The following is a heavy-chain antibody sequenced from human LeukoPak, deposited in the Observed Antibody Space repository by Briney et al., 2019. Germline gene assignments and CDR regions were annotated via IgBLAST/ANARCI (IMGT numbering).Heavy chain of an antibody. CDR3: ARDYHGDSSSSGGDAFDI. V-gene: IGHV1-18*01. CDR2: ISAYNGNT. CDR1: GYTFTGYG. D-gene: IGHD6-6*01. J-gene: IGHJ3*02. Sequence: EASVKVSCKASGYTFTGYGISWVRQAPGQGLEWMGWISAYNGNTNYAQKLQGRVTMTTDTSTSTAYMELRSLRSDDTAVYYCARDYHGDSSSSGGDAFDIWGQGTMVTVSS.